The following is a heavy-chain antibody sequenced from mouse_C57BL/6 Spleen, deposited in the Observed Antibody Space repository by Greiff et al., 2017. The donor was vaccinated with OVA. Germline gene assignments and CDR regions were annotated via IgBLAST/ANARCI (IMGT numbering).Heavy chain of an antibody. J-gene: IGHJ1*03. CDR1: GYTFTDYN. D-gene: IGHD2-1*01. CDR3: AREEDYGNSYWYFDV. CDR2: INPNNGGT. V-gene: IGHV1-18*01. Sequence: EVQLQQSGPELVKPGASVKIPCKASGYTFTDYNMDWVKQSHGKSLEWIGDINPNNGGTIYNQKFKGKATLTVDKSSSTAYMELRSLTSEDTAVYYCAREEDYGNSYWYFDVWGTGTTVTVSS.